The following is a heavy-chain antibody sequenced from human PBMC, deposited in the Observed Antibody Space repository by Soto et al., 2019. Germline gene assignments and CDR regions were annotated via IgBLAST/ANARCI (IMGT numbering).Heavy chain of an antibody. Sequence: EVQLLESGGGLIQPGGSLRLSCAASGFTFGNFVMRWVRQTPGKGLEWVSTITETGADTYYTDSVKGRFTISRDNSKNTLYLQMTTLRAEDTALYYCTKASSDRNHMEVWGPGTTVTVSS. CDR3: TKASSDRNHMEV. CDR2: ITETGADT. J-gene: IGHJ6*02. V-gene: IGHV3-23*01. CDR1: GFTFGNFV.